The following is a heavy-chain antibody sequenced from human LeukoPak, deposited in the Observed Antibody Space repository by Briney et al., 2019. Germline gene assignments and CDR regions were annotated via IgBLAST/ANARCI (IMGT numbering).Heavy chain of an antibody. Sequence: SVKVSCKASGYTFTGYYMHWVRQAPGQGLEWMGGIIPIFGAANYAQKFQGRVTITADESTSTAYMELSSLRSEDTAVYYCARLPHHYDFWSGYSYYFDYWGQGTLVTVSS. CDR2: IIPIFGAA. CDR3: ARLPHHYDFWSGYSYYFDY. J-gene: IGHJ4*02. V-gene: IGHV1-69*13. CDR1: GYTFTGYY. D-gene: IGHD3-3*01.